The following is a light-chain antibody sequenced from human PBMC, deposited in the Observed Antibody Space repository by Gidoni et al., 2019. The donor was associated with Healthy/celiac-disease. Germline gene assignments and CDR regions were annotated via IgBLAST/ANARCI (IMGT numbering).Light chain of an antibody. V-gene: IGLV3-21*02. J-gene: IGLJ2*01. CDR2: DDS. Sequence: SYVLTQPPSVSVAPGQTAMITCGGNNIGSKSVHWYQQQPGQAPVLVDYDDSDRPSGIPERFSGSNSGNTATLTISRVEAGDEADYYCQVWDSSSDHPVFGGGTKLTVL. CDR3: QVWDSSSDHPV. CDR1: NIGSKS.